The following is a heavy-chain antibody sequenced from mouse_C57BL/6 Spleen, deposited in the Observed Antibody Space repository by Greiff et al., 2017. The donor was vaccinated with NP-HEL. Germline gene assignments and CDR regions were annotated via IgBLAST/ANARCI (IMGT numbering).Heavy chain of an antibody. Sequence: VKLMESGPGLVAPSQSLSITCTVSGFSLTSYGVDWVRQPPGTGLEWLGVIWGGGSTHYNSALMSRLSISKDNSKSQVFLKMNSLQTDDTAMYYCAKHFLDGYWGMDYWGQGTSVTVSS. CDR1: GFSLTSYG. CDR2: IWGGGST. V-gene: IGHV2-9*01. D-gene: IGHD2-3*01. J-gene: IGHJ4*01. CDR3: AKHFLDGYWGMDY.